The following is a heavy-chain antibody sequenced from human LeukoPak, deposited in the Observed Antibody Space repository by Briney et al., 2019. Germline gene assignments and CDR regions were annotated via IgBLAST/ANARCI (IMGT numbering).Heavy chain of an antibody. V-gene: IGHV3-23*01. Sequence: PGGSLRLSCAASGFTFSTSVMSWVRQVPGKGLEWVSTLNRDGTRTYYSLSSSGRFIVSRGNSMNTLYLQMNGLRAGDTAVYYCARDRGGYSTDFDFWGQGTLVTVTS. CDR1: GFTFSTSV. D-gene: IGHD6-13*01. CDR2: LNRDGTRT. J-gene: IGHJ4*02. CDR3: ARDRGGYSTDFDF.